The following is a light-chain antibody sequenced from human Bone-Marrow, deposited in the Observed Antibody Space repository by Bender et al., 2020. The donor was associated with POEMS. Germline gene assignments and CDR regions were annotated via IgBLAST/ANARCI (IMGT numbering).Light chain of an antibody. J-gene: IGLJ3*02. CDR2: INY. CDR3: SSWDDSLSGWV. CDR1: DFNCGVNT. Sequence: QSVLTHPPSASVTPGQRVIISCSGTDFNCGVNTVNWYPHLPGTAPRLFVYINYHRPSGGPARFSGSKSGTSAYLAISDIQYEDEGDYYCSSWDDSLSGWVFGGGTKLTVL. V-gene: IGLV1-44*01.